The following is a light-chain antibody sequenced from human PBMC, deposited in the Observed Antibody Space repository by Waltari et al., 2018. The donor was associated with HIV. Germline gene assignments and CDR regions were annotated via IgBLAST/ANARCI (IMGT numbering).Light chain of an antibody. V-gene: IGLV8-61*01. CDR2: STN. Sequence: QTVVTQEPSFSVSPGGTVTLTCRLSSGSVSITYYPAWYQPTPGQAPRTLIHSTNTRSSGVPDRFSGSLLGNKAALTITGAQADDESIYYCVLYMGSGIWVFGGGTKLTVL. CDR1: SGSVSITYY. CDR3: VLYMGSGIWV. J-gene: IGLJ3*02.